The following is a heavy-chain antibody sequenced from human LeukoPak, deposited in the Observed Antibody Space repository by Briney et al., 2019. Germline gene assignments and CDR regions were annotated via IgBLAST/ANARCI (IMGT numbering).Heavy chain of an antibody. V-gene: IGHV3-23*01. Sequence: PGGSLRLSCAASGFTFSSHAMGWVRQAPGKGLEWVSSITGSGGSTYYGDSVKGRFTISRDNSKNTLYLQMNSLRAEDTAVYYCAKDLLRATSANDWGQGTLVTVSS. D-gene: IGHD5-12*01. CDR2: ITGSGGST. CDR1: GFTFSSHA. CDR3: AKDLLRATSAND. J-gene: IGHJ4*02.